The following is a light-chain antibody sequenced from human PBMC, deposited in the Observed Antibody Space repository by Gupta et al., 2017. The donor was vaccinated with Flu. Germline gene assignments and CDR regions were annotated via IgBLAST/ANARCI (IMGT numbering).Light chain of an antibody. Sequence: IVSTPSPGTIYLSPGERATLSCRASQSVTGSYLAWYQQRPDQGPRLLLYDSSRRATGIADRFSGSWSGTDFTLTISRLEREDFALYCWQQNSTSPYSFGQGTKLEI. V-gene: IGKV3-20*01. CDR3: QQNSTSPYS. J-gene: IGKJ2*03. CDR2: DSS. CDR1: QSVTGSY.